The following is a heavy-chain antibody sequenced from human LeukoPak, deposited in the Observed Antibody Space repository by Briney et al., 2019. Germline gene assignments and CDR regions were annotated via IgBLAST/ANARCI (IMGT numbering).Heavy chain of an antibody. CDR3: AKGTQLLEDNWFDP. CDR1: GFTFDDYA. V-gene: IGHV3-9*03. Sequence: PGGSLRLSCAASGFTFDDYAMHWVRHAPGKGLEWVSGISWNSGSIVYADSVKGRFTISRDNAKNSLYLQMNSLRAEDMALYYCAKGTQLLEDNWFDPWGQGTLVTVSS. CDR2: ISWNSGSI. D-gene: IGHD2-2*01. J-gene: IGHJ5*02.